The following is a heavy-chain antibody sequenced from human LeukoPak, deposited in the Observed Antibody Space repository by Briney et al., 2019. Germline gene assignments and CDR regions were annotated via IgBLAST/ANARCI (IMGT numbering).Heavy chain of an antibody. D-gene: IGHD6-19*01. Sequence: GGSLRLSCAASGFTFSSYGMHWVRQAPGKGLEWVAVISYDGSNKYYADSVKGRFTISRDNAKNSLYLQMNSLRAEDTALYYCARVGVAAVAGHFGYWGQGTLVTVSS. V-gene: IGHV3-30*03. CDR1: GFTFSSYG. CDR3: ARVGVAAVAGHFGY. CDR2: ISYDGSNK. J-gene: IGHJ4*02.